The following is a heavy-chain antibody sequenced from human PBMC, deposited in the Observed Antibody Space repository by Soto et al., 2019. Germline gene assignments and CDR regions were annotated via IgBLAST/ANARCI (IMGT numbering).Heavy chain of an antibody. D-gene: IGHD3-9*01. CDR1: GFTVSSNY. V-gene: IGHV3-66*01. Sequence: EVQLVESGGGLVQPGGSLRLSCAASGFTVSSNYMSWVRQAPGKGLEWVSVIYSGGSTYYADSVKGRFTISRDNSKNTLYLQMNSLRAEDTAVYYCARAYYDILTGSVYYYYYYMDVWGKGTTVTVSS. J-gene: IGHJ6*03. CDR3: ARAYYDILTGSVYYYYYYMDV. CDR2: IYSGGST.